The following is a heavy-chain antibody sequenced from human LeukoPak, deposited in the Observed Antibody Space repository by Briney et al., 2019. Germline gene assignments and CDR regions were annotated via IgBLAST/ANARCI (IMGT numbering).Heavy chain of an antibody. J-gene: IGHJ5*02. Sequence: SGGSLRLSCAASGFTFSSYAMHWVRQAPGKGLEWVAVISYDGSNKYYADSVKGRFTISRDNSKNMLYLQMNNLRAEDTAVYYCARERGTSWFGDHRGFDPWGQGTLVTVSS. CDR3: ARERGTSWFGDHRGFDP. V-gene: IGHV3-30-3*01. D-gene: IGHD3-10*01. CDR2: ISYDGSNK. CDR1: GFTFSSYA.